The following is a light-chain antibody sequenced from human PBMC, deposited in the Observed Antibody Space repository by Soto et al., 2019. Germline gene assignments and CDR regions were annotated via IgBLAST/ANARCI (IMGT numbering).Light chain of an antibody. J-gene: IGKJ1*01. V-gene: IGKV3-20*01. Sequence: ETALTQSPGTLSLSPGERATLSCRASQSISSVFLAWYQQKPGQAPRLLIYGASNRATGIPYRFSGSGSGTDFTLTISRVEPEDFAVYYCQQHGSSPPWTFGQGTDVEIK. CDR3: QQHGSSPPWT. CDR2: GAS. CDR1: QSISSVF.